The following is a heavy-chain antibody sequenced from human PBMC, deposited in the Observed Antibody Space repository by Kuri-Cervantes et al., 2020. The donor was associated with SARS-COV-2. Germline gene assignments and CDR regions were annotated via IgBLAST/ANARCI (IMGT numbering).Heavy chain of an antibody. CDR3: ARHDYDSSGYYYVYYGMDV. D-gene: IGHD3-22*01. V-gene: IGHV5-10-1*01. CDR1: GYSFTSYW. J-gene: IGHJ6*02. CDR2: IDPSDSYT. Sequence: GESLKISCKGSGYSFTSYWISWVRQMPGKGLEWMGRIDPSDSYTNYSPSFQGHVTIPADKSISTAYLQWSSLKASDTAMYYCARHDYDSSGYYYVYYGMDVWGQGTTVTVSS.